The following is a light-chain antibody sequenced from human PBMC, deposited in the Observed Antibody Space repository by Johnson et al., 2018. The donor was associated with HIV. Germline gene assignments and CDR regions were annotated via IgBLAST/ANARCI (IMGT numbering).Light chain of an antibody. J-gene: IGLJ1*01. Sequence: QSVLTQPPSVSAAPGQKVTISCSGSSSNIGSNYVSWYQQLPGTAPKLLIYDNNKRPSGIPDRFSGSKSGTSATLGITGLQTGDEADYYCGTWDSSLSAFYVVGTVTKVTVL. CDR1: SSNIGSNY. CDR2: DNN. V-gene: IGLV1-51*01. CDR3: GTWDSSLSAFYV.